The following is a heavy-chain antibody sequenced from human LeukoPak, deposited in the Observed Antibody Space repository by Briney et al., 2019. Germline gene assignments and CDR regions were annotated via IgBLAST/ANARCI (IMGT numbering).Heavy chain of an antibody. CDR1: GFTFSSYW. D-gene: IGHD3-10*01. CDR3: ARGRGPYGWFDP. V-gene: IGHV3-74*01. Sequence: GGSLRLSCAASGFTFSSYWMSWVRQAPGKGLVWVSRVNEHGSNTHYAGAVKGRFTVSRDNAKNTVYLQMNSLRAEDTAVYYCARGRGPYGWFDPRGQGTLVTVSS. CDR2: VNEHGSNT. J-gene: IGHJ5*02.